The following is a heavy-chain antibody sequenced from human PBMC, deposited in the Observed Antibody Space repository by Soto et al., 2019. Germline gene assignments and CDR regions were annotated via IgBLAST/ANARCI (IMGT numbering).Heavy chain of an antibody. V-gene: IGHV3-7*01. D-gene: IGHD2-15*01. CDR1: GFTFSRYW. CDR3: ARLAIVVVVAANWYFDL. CDR2: IKQDGSEK. Sequence: EVQLVESGGGLVQPGGSLRLSCAASGFTFSRYWMSWVRQAPGKGLEWVANIKQDGSEKYYVDSVKGRFTISRDNAENSLYLQMSSLRAEDTAVYYCARLAIVVVVAANWYFDLWGRGTLVTVSS. J-gene: IGHJ2*01.